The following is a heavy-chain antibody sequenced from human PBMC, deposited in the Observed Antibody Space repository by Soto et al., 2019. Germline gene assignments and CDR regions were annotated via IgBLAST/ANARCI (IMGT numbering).Heavy chain of an antibody. D-gene: IGHD6-19*01. V-gene: IGHV3-30-3*01. CDR3: ARDPQWLVFGLDY. J-gene: IGHJ4*02. Sequence: QVQLVESGGGVVQPGRYLRLSCAASGFPFSDFAMHWVRQAPGKGLESMAIISFDGSNKYYADSVKGRFTISRDNSKNTLDLQINTLRAEDTAIYYCARDPQWLVFGLDYWGQGTLITVSS. CDR2: ISFDGSNK. CDR1: GFPFSDFA.